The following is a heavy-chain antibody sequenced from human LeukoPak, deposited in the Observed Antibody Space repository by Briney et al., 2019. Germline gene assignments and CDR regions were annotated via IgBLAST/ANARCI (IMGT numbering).Heavy chain of an antibody. CDR3: ARWRDYYMDV. Sequence: ASVKVSCKASGYTFTSYDINWVRQATGQGLEWMGWMNPNSGNTGYAQKFQGRVTITRNTSISTVYVELSSLRSEDTAVYYCARWRDYYMDVWGKGTTVTVSS. CDR1: GYTFTSYD. V-gene: IGHV1-8*01. D-gene: IGHD3-3*01. J-gene: IGHJ6*03. CDR2: MNPNSGNT.